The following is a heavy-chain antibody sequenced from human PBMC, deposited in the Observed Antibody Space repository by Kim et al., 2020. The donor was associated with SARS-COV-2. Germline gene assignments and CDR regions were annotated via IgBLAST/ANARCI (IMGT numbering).Heavy chain of an antibody. Sequence: GGSLRLSCAASGFTFSDYYMSWIRQAPGKGLEWVSYISSSSSYTNYADSVKGRFTISRDNAKNSLYLQMNSLRAEDTAVYYCARVLPPYSSSWPSLDYWGQGTLVTVSS. D-gene: IGHD6-13*01. CDR2: ISSSSSYT. V-gene: IGHV3-11*06. CDR1: GFTFSDYY. CDR3: ARVLPPYSSSWPSLDY. J-gene: IGHJ4*02.